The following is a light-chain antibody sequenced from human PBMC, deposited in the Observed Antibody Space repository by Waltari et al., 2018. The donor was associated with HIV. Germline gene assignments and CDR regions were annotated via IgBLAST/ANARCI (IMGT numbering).Light chain of an antibody. CDR2: EVS. J-gene: IGLJ3*02. V-gene: IGLV2-23*02. CDR3: CSYAGSSTWV. CDR1: SRDVGSYNL. Sequence: QSALTQPASVSGSPGQSITISCTGTSRDVGSYNLVSWYQQHPGKDPKLMIYEVSKRPSGVSNRFSGSKSGNTASLTISGLQSEDEADYYCCSYAGSSTWVFGGGTKLTVL.